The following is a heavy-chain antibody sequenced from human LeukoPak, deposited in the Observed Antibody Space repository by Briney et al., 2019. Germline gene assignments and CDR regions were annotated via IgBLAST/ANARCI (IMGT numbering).Heavy chain of an antibody. D-gene: IGHD2-15*01. V-gene: IGHV4-59*01. CDR3: ARQVGGTYSYFDY. CDR2: IYYSGST. Sequence: PSETLSLTWYVAAGTISSYFWRWIRQPPGHGLEWIGYIYYSGSTNYNTSLKSRVTMSVDTSKNQFSLKLSSVTAADTAVYFCARQVGGTYSYFDYWGQGTLVTVSS. J-gene: IGHJ4*02. CDR1: AGTISSYF.